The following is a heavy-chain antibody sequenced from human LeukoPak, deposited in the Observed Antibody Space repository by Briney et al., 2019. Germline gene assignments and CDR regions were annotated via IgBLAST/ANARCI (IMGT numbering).Heavy chain of an antibody. J-gene: IGHJ6*02. CDR1: GFTFSNAW. V-gene: IGHV3-15*01. CDR3: TTGYYSSSWLPYYYYGMDV. CDR2: IKSKTDGGTT. Sequence: PGGSLRLSCAASGFTFSNAWMSWVRQAPGKGLEWVGRIKSKTDGGTTDYAAPVKGRFTISRDDSKNTLYLQMNSLKTEDTAVYYCTTGYYSSSWLPYYYYGMDVWGQGTTVTVSS. D-gene: IGHD6-13*01.